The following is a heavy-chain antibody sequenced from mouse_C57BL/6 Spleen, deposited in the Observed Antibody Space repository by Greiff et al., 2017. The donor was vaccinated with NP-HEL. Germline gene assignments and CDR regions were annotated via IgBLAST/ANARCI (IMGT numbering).Heavy chain of an antibody. CDR3: ARGTTDYFDY. Sequence: VQLQQSGPELVKPGASVKISCKASGYSFTSYYIHWVKQRPGQGLEWIGWIYPGSGNTKYNEKFKGKATLTADTSSSTAYMQLSSLTSEDSAVYYCARGTTDYFDYWGQGTTLTVSS. V-gene: IGHV1-66*01. D-gene: IGHD1-1*01. CDR2: IYPGSGNT. J-gene: IGHJ2*01. CDR1: GYSFTSYY.